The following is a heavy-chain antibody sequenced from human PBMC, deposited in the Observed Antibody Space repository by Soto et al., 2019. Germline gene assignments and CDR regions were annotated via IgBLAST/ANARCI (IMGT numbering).Heavy chain of an antibody. D-gene: IGHD3-10*01. CDR2: INHSGST. CDR1: GGSVSSGSYY. CDR3: ARDYGSGTNYFDY. Sequence: PSETLSLTCTVSGGSVSSGSYYWSWIRQPPGKGLEWIGEINHSGSTNYNPSLKSRVTISVDTSKNQFSLKLSSVTAADTAVYYCARDYGSGTNYFDYWGQGTLVTVSS. V-gene: IGHV4-39*07. J-gene: IGHJ4*02.